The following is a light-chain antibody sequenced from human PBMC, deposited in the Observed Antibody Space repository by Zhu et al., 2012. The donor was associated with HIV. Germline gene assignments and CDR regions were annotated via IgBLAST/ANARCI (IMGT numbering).Light chain of an antibody. CDR3: QKXNNALK. Sequence: DIQMTQSPSSLSASVGDRVIITCRASEDISYYLAWYQQKPGKVPNLLIYAASSLQSGVPSRFSGSGSGTDFTLTISSLQPEDVATYYCQKXNNALKFGQGTKVKSN. J-gene: IGKJ1*01. V-gene: IGKV1-27*01. CDR2: AAS. CDR1: EDISYY.